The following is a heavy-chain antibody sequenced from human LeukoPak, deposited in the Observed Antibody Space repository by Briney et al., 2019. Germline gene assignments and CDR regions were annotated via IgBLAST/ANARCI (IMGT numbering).Heavy chain of an antibody. J-gene: IGHJ6*03. D-gene: IGHD1-7*01. CDR1: GGTFSNYA. CDR3: ATGSRTTGYYYYYMDV. CDR2: IIPIFGSA. V-gene: IGHV1-69*05. Sequence: SVKVSCKASGGTFSNYAINWVRQAPGQGLEWMGRIIPIFGSANYAQKFQDSVTITTDESTSTAYMELSSLRSDDTGVYYCATGSRTTGYYYYYMDVWGKGTTVTVSS.